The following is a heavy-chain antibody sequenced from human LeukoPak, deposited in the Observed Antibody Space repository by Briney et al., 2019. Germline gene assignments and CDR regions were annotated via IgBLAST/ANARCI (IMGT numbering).Heavy chain of an antibody. CDR2: ISSGSSPI. V-gene: IGHV3-48*04. J-gene: IGHJ5*02. Sequence: PGGSLTLSCAVSGFTFRTYSMSWVRQARGKGLEGLSYISSGSSPIYYADSVKGRFTSSIDYAHNLMFLQTNSLKADETAVYYCTSIRTPYYNAQWLAPWGQGALVT. CDR1: GFTFRTYS. CDR3: TSIRTPYYNAQWLAP. D-gene: IGHD3/OR15-3a*01.